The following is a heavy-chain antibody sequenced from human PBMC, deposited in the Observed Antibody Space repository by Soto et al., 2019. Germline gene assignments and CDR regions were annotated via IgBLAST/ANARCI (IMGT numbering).Heavy chain of an antibody. D-gene: IGHD2-15*01. CDR1: GFTFSSYW. CDR3: ARIISEDRVVVAATSWFDP. J-gene: IGHJ5*02. Sequence: GGSLRLSCAASGFTFSSYWMSWVRQAPGKGLEWVANIKQDGSEKYYVDSVKGRFTISRDNAKNSLYLQMNSLRAEDTAVYYCARIISEDRVVVAATSWFDPWGQGTLVTVSS. V-gene: IGHV3-7*01. CDR2: IKQDGSEK.